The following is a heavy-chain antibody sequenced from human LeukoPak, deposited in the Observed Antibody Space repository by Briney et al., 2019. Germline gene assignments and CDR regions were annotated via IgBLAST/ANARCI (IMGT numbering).Heavy chain of an antibody. CDR2: ISYDGSNK. V-gene: IGHV3-30*18. CDR1: GFTFSSYG. D-gene: IGHD6-19*01. J-gene: IGHJ5*02. CDR3: AKLSAVAGMGFDL. Sequence: GRSLRLSCAASGFTFSSYGMHWVRQAPGKGLEWVAVISYDGSNKYYADSVKGRFTISRDNSKNTLYLQMNNLRAEDTAVYYCAKLSAVAGMGFDLWGQGTLVTVSS.